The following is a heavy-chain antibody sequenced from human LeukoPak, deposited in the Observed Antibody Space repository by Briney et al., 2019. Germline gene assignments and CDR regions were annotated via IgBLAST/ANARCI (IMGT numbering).Heavy chain of an antibody. D-gene: IGHD3-22*01. CDR2: IKQDGSKK. CDR3: ATPLDYYDSSGYHQGGD. Sequence: GGSPRLSCAASGFTFSRYWMTWVRQAPGKGLEWVANIKQDGSKKNYVDSVKGRFTISRDNAKNSLYLQMNSLRAEDTAVYYCATPLDYYDSSGYHQGGDWGQGTLVTVSS. V-gene: IGHV3-7*03. J-gene: IGHJ4*02. CDR1: GFTFSRYW.